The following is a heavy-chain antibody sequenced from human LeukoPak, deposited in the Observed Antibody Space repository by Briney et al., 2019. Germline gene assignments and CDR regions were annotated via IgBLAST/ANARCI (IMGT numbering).Heavy chain of an antibody. J-gene: IGHJ4*02. CDR2: IKQDGSEK. Sequence: GGSLRLSCAASGFTFSSYWMSWVRQAPGKGLEWVAHIKQDGSEKYYVDSVKGRFTISRDNAKNSLYLQMNSLRAEDTAVYYCVRYIYSSGWCFDYWGQGTLVTVSS. CDR3: VRYIYSSGWCFDY. CDR1: GFTFSSYW. D-gene: IGHD6-19*01. V-gene: IGHV3-7*01.